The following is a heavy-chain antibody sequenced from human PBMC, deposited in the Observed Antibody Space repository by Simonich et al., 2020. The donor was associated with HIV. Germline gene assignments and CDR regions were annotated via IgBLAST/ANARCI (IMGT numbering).Heavy chain of an antibody. V-gene: IGHV4-34*01. CDR3: ARAGRGSGSSFYWYFDL. CDR2: INHSGST. Sequence: QVQLQQWGAGLLKPSETLSLTCAVYGGSFSGYYWNWIRQPPGKGLGWIGEINHSGSTNYNPSLKSRVTRSVDTSKNQFSLKLSSVTAADTAVYYCARAGRGSGSSFYWYFDLWGRGTLVTVSS. D-gene: IGHD1-26*01. J-gene: IGHJ2*01. CDR1: GGSFSGYY.